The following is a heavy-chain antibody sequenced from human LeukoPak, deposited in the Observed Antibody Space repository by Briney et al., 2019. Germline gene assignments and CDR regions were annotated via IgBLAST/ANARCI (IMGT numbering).Heavy chain of an antibody. CDR2: ISSSSSYI. Sequence: KTGGSLRLSCAASGFTFSSYSMNWVRQAPGKGLEWVSSISSSSSYIYYADSVKGRFTISRDNAKNSLYLQMNSLRDEDTAVYYCARAVSSGWYLDYWGQGTLVTVSS. CDR3: ARAVSSGWYLDY. J-gene: IGHJ4*02. V-gene: IGHV3-21*01. CDR1: GFTFSSYS. D-gene: IGHD6-19*01.